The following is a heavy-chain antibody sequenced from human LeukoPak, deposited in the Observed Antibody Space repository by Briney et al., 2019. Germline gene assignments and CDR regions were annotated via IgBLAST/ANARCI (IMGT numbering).Heavy chain of an antibody. V-gene: IGHV1-18*01. D-gene: IGHD6-13*01. Sequence: ASVKVSCKASGYTFTSYGISWVRQAPGQGLEWMGWISAYNGNTNYAQKLQGRVTMTTDTSTSTAYMELRSLRSDDTAVYYCARVATSSWYNTYYYYYMDVWGKGTTVTVSS. J-gene: IGHJ6*03. CDR1: GYTFTSYG. CDR2: ISAYNGNT. CDR3: ARVATSSWYNTYYYYYMDV.